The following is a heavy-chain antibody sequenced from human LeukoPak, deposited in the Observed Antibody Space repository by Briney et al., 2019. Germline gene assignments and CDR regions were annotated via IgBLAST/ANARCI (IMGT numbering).Heavy chain of an antibody. V-gene: IGHV3-33*01. J-gene: IGHJ6*03. CDR1: GFTFSSYG. Sequence: GGSLRLSCAASGFTFSSYGMHWVRQAPGKGLEWVAVIWYDGSNKYYADSVKGRFTISRDNSKNTLYLQMNSLRAEDTAVYYCARVSYCSSTSCSPYYYMDVWGKGTTVTVSS. CDR3: ARVSYCSSTSCSPYYYMDV. CDR2: IWYDGSNK. D-gene: IGHD2-2*01.